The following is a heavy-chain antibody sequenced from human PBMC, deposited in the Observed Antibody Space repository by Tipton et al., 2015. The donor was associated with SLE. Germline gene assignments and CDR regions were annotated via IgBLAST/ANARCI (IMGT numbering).Heavy chain of an antibody. D-gene: IGHD3-22*01. CDR3: ARLRELYYDSSPDAFDI. J-gene: IGHJ3*02. CDR2: INHSGST. Sequence: TLSLTCAVYGGSFSGYYWSWIRQPPGKGLEWIGEINHSGSTNYNPSLKSRVTISVDTSTNQFSLKLSSVTAADTAVYYCARLRELYYDSSPDAFDIWGQGTMVTVSS. V-gene: IGHV4-34*01. CDR1: GGSFSGYY.